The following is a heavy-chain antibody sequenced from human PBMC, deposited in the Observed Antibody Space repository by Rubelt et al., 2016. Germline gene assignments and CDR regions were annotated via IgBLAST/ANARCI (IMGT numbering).Heavy chain of an antibody. CDR1: SYA. J-gene: IGHJ4*02. D-gene: IGHD3-22*01. V-gene: IGHV1-3*01. Sequence: SYAMHWVRQAPGQRLEWMGWINAGNGNTKYSQKFQGRVTITRDTSASTAYMELSSLRSEDTAVYYCARELGGSYYDSSGYLGFDYWGQGTLVTVSS. CDR3: ARELGGSYYDSSGYLGFDY. CDR2: INAGNGNT.